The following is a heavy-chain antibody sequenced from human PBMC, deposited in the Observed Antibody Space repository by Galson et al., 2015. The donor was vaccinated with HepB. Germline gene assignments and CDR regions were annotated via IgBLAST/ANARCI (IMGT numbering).Heavy chain of an antibody. CDR3: AKVGEGFCSGGECSSGYYIDV. J-gene: IGHJ6*03. D-gene: IGHD2-15*01. CDR1: GFTFSNYG. V-gene: IGHV3-30*18. Sequence: SLRLSCAASGFTFSNYGIHWVRKAPGKGLEWVAIISYDEKNQYYAESVKGRFTISRDNSKSILYLHMNRLRGEDSAVYYCAKVGEGFCSGGECSSGYYIDVWGKGTTVTVSS. CDR2: ISYDEKNQ.